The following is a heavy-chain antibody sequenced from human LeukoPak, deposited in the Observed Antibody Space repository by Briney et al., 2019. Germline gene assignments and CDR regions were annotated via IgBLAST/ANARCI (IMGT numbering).Heavy chain of an antibody. CDR3: ARGTGEGSSWYIGADY. D-gene: IGHD6-13*01. V-gene: IGHV3-33*01. CDR1: GFTFSSYG. J-gene: IGHJ4*02. CDR2: IWSDGNNK. Sequence: GGSLRLSCAASGFTFSSYGMHWVRQAPGKGLEWVAVIWSDGNNKYYADSVKGRFTISRDNSKNTLYLQMNSLRAEDRAVYYCARGTGEGSSWYIGADYWGQGTLVTVSS.